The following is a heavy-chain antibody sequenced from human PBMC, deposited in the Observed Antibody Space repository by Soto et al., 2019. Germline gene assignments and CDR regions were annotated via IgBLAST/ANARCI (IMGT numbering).Heavy chain of an antibody. CDR3: ARGRYSRGWRVYYGMDV. V-gene: IGHV4-34*01. D-gene: IGHD6-19*01. CDR1: GGSFSGYY. CDR2: INHSGST. Sequence: PSETLSLTCAVYGGSFSGYYWSWIRQPPGKGLEWIGEINHSGSTNYNPSLKSRLTISVDTSKNQFSLKLSSVTAADTAVYYCARGRYSRGWRVYYGMDVWGQGTTVTVYS. J-gene: IGHJ6*02.